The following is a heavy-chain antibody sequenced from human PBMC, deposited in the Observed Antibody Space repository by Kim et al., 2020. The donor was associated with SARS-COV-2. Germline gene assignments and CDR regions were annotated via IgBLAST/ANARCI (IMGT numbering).Heavy chain of an antibody. J-gene: IGHJ6*02. D-gene: IGHD5-12*01. V-gene: IGHV3-30-3*01. Sequence: GGSLRLSCAASGFTFSSYAVHWVRQAPGKGLVWVAVVSYDGTNEYYADSVKGRFTISRDNPKNALHLQMSSLRAEDTAVYYCVRGLAATNYFYYGLDVWGQGTTVTVSS. CDR3: VRGLAATNYFYYGLDV. CDR1: GFTFSSYA. CDR2: VSYDGTNE.